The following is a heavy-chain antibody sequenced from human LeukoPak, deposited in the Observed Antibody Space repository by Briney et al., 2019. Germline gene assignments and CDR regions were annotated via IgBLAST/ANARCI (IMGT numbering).Heavy chain of an antibody. CDR3: AKAQWHSSSWYRSGYYYGMDV. V-gene: IGHV3-7*01. CDR2: INQDGSDK. CDR1: GFTFSSYW. Sequence: GGSLRLSCAASGFTFSSYWMSWVRQAPGKGLEWVANINQDGSDKYSVDSVKGRFTISRDNAKNSLFLQMNSLRAEDTAVYYCAKAQWHSSSWYRSGYYYGMDVWGQGTTVTVSS. D-gene: IGHD6-13*01. J-gene: IGHJ6*02.